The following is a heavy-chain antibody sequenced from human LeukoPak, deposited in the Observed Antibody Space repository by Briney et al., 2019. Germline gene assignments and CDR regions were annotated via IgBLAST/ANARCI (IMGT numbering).Heavy chain of an antibody. V-gene: IGHV4-30-4*08. J-gene: IGHJ5*02. CDR2: IYYSGST. D-gene: IGHD2-2*01. CDR3: AREALTYCSSTSCYGNWFDP. CDR1: GGSISRGDYY. Sequence: SQTLSLTCTVSGGSISRGDYYWSWIRQPPGKGLEWIWYIYYSGSTYYNPSLKSRVTISVDTSKNQFSLKLSSVTAADTAVYYCAREALTYCSSTSCYGNWFDPWGQGTLVSVSS.